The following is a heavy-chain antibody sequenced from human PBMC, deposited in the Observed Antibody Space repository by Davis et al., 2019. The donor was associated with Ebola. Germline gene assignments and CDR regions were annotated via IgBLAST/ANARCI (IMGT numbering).Heavy chain of an antibody. Sequence: GESLKISCAASGFIFSSYGMHWVRQAPGKGLEWVAVIWYDGSNKYYADSVKGRFTISRDNSKNTLYLQMNSLRAEDTAVYYCAKKVHSWQCLDYWGQGTLVTVSS. D-gene: IGHD5/OR15-5a*01. J-gene: IGHJ4*02. CDR3: AKKVHSWQCLDY. CDR2: IWYDGSNK. V-gene: IGHV3-33*06. CDR1: GFIFSSYG.